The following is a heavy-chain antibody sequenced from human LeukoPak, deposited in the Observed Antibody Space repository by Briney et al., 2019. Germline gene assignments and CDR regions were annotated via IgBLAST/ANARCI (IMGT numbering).Heavy chain of an antibody. CDR2: IYHSGST. CDR3: ATSGGGDILTGYYRFDY. J-gene: IGHJ4*02. Sequence: TLSLTRTVSGGSIGSGGYYWSWIRQHPGKGLEWIGYIYHSGSTYYNPSLKSRVTISVDTSKNQFSLKLSSVTAADTAVYYSATSGGGDILTGYYRFDYWGQGTLVTVSS. D-gene: IGHD3-9*01. CDR1: GGSIGSGGYY. V-gene: IGHV4-31*03.